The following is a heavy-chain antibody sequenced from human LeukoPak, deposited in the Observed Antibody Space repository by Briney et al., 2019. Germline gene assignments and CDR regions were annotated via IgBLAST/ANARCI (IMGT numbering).Heavy chain of an antibody. Sequence: QTGGSLRLSCAASGFTFSNYGMHWVRQAPGKGLEWVAVISYDGSNKYYADSVKGRFTISRDKSKNTLYLQMNSLRAEDTAMYYCAKVKDDGYLKNYLDYWGQGTLSPSPQ. V-gene: IGHV3-30*18. CDR2: ISYDGSNK. CDR3: AKVKDDGYLKNYLDY. D-gene: IGHD3-16*02. J-gene: IGHJ4*02. CDR1: GFTFSNYG.